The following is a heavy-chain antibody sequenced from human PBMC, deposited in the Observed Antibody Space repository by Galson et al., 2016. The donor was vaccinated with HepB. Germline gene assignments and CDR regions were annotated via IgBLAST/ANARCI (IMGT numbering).Heavy chain of an antibody. J-gene: IGHJ4*02. V-gene: IGHV3-23*01. Sequence: SLRLSCAASGFTFSTSSMDWVRQAPGKRLEWVSAISATSGRAYFADSVKGRFTISRDNSKNTLYLQMNSLRAEDTAVYYCAKQGEVYDISTGYFDYWGQGTLVSVSS. CDR2: ISATSGRA. D-gene: IGHD3-9*01. CDR3: AKQGEVYDISTGYFDY. CDR1: GFTFSTSS.